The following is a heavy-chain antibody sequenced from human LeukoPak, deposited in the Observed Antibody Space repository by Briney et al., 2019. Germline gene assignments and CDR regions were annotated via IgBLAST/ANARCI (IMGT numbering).Heavy chain of an antibody. V-gene: IGHV1-18*01. CDR1: GYTFTSYG. D-gene: IGHD5-24*01. CDR3: ARTMENGYNSKRAYYYYYMDV. CDR2: ISAYNGNT. J-gene: IGHJ6*03. Sequence: ASVKVSCKASGYTFTSYGISWVRQAPGQGLEWMGWISAYNGNTNYAQKLQGRVTMTTDTSTSTAYMELRSLRSDDTAVYYCARTMENGYNSKRAYYYYYMDVWGKGTTVTISS.